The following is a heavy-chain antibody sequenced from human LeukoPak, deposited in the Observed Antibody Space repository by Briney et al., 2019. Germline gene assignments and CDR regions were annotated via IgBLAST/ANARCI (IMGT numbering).Heavy chain of an antibody. CDR3: ARVGFDSPSHSDI. CDR2: INPSGGST. CDR1: GYTFTSYY. D-gene: IGHD3-22*01. J-gene: IGHJ3*02. V-gene: IGHV1-46*01. Sequence: GASVTVSCKASGYTFTSYYMHWVRQAPGQGLEWMGIINPSGGSTSYAQKFQGRVTMTRDMSTSTVYMELSSLRSEDTAVYYCARVGFDSPSHSDIWGQGTMVTVSS.